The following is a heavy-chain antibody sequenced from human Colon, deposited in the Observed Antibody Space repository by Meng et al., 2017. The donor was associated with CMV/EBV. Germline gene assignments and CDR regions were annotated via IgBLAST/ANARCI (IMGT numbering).Heavy chain of an antibody. CDR3: ARDPSGSRVPFDY. CDR1: RYTFSDYH. Sequence: QVQVVESGGEVEEPGSSVNGPCKASRYTFSDYHIHWVRQAPGQGLEWMGWINSNSGATDYAQKFQGRLNMTRDTSITTVYMELSSLRSDDTAVYYCARDPSGSRVPFDYWGQGSLVTVSS. D-gene: IGHD1-26*01. J-gene: IGHJ4*02. CDR2: INSNSGAT. V-gene: IGHV1-2*02.